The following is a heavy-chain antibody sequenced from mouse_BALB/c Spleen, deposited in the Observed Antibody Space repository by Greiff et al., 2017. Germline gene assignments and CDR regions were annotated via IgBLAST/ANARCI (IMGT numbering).Heavy chain of an antibody. Sequence: EVKVVESGGGLVKPGGSLKLSCAASGFTFSTYAMSWVRQTPEKRLEWVASISSGGSTYYPDSVKGRFTISRDNARNILNLQMSSLRSEDTAMYYCARGIYDNDWYFDVWGAGTTVTVSS. D-gene: IGHD2-4*01. V-gene: IGHV5-6-5*01. CDR2: ISSGGST. J-gene: IGHJ1*01. CDR1: GFTFSTYA. CDR3: ARGIYDNDWYFDV.